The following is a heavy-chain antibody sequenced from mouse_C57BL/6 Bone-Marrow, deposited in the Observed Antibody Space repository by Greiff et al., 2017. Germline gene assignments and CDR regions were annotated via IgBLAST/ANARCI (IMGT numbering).Heavy chain of an antibody. J-gene: IGHJ4*01. CDR2: IHPNSGST. V-gene: IGHV1-64*01. CDR1: GYTFTSYW. CDR3: ASPDYAMDY. Sequence: VHLVESGAELVKPGASVKLSCKASGYTFTSYWMHWVKQRPGQGLEWIGMIHPNSGSTNYNEKFKSKATLTVDKSSSTAYMQLSSLTSEDSAVYYCASPDYAMDYWGQGTSVTVSS.